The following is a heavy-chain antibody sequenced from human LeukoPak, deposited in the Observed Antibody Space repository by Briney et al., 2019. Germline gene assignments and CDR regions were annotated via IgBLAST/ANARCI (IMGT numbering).Heavy chain of an antibody. Sequence: ASVKVSCKASGYTFTGYYMHWVRQAPGQGLEWMGGIIPIFGTANYAQKFQGRVTITADKSTSTAYMELSSLRSEDTAVYYCAREVDTAMVVWGKGTTVTVSS. CDR3: AREVDTAMVV. D-gene: IGHD5-18*01. CDR1: GYTFTGYY. CDR2: IIPIFGTA. J-gene: IGHJ6*04. V-gene: IGHV1-69*06.